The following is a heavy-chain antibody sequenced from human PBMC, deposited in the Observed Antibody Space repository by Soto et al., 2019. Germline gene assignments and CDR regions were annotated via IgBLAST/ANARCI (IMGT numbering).Heavy chain of an antibody. CDR3: ARADYSSGWPPGMDV. J-gene: IGHJ6*02. CDR1: GYTFTGYY. D-gene: IGHD6-19*01. CDR2: INPNSGGT. Sequence: GASVKVSCKASGYTFTGYYMHWVRQAPGQGLEWMGWINPNSGGTNYAQKFQGWVTMTRDTSISTAYMELSRLRSDDTAVYYCARADYSSGWPPGMDVWGQGTTVTVSS. V-gene: IGHV1-2*04.